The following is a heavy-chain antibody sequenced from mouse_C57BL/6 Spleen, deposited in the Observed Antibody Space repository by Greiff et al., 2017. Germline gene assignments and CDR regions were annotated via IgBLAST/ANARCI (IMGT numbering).Heavy chain of an antibody. Sequence: EVQLQQSGAELVRPGASVKLSCTASGFNIKDDYMHWVKQRPEQGLEWIGWLDPENGATEYASKFQGKATITADTSSHTAYLQLSSLTSEDTAVEYWTRTGYGSSYRAYWGQGTRVTVSA. CDR2: LDPENGAT. CDR1: GFNIKDDY. V-gene: IGHV14-4*01. D-gene: IGHD1-1*01. J-gene: IGHJ3*01. CDR3: TRTGYGSSYRAY.